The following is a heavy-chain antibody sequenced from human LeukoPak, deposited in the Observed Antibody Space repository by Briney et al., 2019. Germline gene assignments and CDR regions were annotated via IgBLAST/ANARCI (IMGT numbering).Heavy chain of an antibody. V-gene: IGHV3-23*01. CDR3: AKVFRSGDLFVSDY. CDR2: ISGSGGST. CDR1: GFTFSSYA. J-gene: IGHJ4*02. D-gene: IGHD4-17*01. Sequence: PGGSLRLSCAASGFTFSSYAMNWVRQAPGKGLEWVSVISGSGGSTYYADSVKGRFTISRDNSKNTLYLQMNSLRVEDTAVYYCAKVFRSGDLFVSDYWGQGTLVTVSS.